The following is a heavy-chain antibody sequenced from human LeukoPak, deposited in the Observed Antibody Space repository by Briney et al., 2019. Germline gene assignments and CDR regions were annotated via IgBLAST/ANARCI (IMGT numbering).Heavy chain of an antibody. J-gene: IGHJ4*02. Sequence: SETLSLTCTVSGGSISSSSYYWGWIRQPPGKGLEWIGEINHSGSTNYNPSLKSRVTISVDTSKNQFSLKLSSVTAADTAVYYCARLRRLSVTMVRGVKGFFFDYWGQGTLVTVSS. CDR1: GGSISSSSYY. V-gene: IGHV4-39*07. D-gene: IGHD3-10*01. CDR2: INHSGST. CDR3: ARLRRLSVTMVRGVKGFFFDY.